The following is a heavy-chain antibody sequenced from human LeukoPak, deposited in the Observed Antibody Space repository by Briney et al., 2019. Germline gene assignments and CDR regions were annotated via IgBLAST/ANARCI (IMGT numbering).Heavy chain of an antibody. V-gene: IGHV4-4*02. Sequence: SETLSLTCAVSGGSISSSNWWSWVRQPPGKGLEWIGEIYHCGSTNYNPSLKSRVTISVDKSKNQFSLKLSSVTAADTAVYYCARVDDYVWGSYRSFDYWGQGTLVTVSS. D-gene: IGHD3-16*02. J-gene: IGHJ4*02. CDR1: GGSISSSNW. CDR3: ARVDDYVWGSYRSFDY. CDR2: IYHCGST.